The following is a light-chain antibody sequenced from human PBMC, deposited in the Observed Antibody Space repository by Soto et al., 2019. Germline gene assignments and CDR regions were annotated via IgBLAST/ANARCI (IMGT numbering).Light chain of an antibody. CDR2: GAS. CDR3: QQYDSAPFT. Sequence: DIQMTQSPSSLSASVGDRVTITCRASQGIRDYLAWYQQKPGKAPNLLIYGASSLQSGVPSRFSGSGSGTYFTLTISSLQPEDGATYYCQQYDSAPFTFGPGTRVDI. J-gene: IGKJ3*01. V-gene: IGKV1-27*01. CDR1: QGIRDY.